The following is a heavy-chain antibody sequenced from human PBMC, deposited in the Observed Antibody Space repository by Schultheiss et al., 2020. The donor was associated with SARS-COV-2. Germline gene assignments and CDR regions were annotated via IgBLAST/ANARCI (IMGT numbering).Heavy chain of an antibody. CDR2: IIPILGIA. D-gene: IGHD1-26*01. CDR3: ARGGYIVGATRYPFDY. J-gene: IGHJ4*02. V-gene: IGHV1-69*02. CDR1: GGTFSSYT. Sequence: SVKVSCKASGGTFSSYTISWVRQAPGQGLEWMGRIIPILGIANYAQKFQGRVTITADKSTSTAYMELSSLRSEDTAVYYCARGGYIVGATRYPFDYWGQGTLVTVSS.